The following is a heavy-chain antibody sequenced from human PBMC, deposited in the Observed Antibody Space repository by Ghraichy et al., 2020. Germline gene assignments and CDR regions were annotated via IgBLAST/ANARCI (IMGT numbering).Heavy chain of an antibody. Sequence: LSLTCAASGFTFSSYSMNWVRQAPGKGLEWVSSISSSSSYIYYADSVKGRFTISRDNAKNSLYLQMNSLRAEDTAVYYCARDVFYDSSGYYYDWGQGTLVTVSS. V-gene: IGHV3-21*01. J-gene: IGHJ4*02. D-gene: IGHD3-22*01. CDR2: ISSSSSYI. CDR1: GFTFSSYS. CDR3: ARDVFYDSSGYYYD.